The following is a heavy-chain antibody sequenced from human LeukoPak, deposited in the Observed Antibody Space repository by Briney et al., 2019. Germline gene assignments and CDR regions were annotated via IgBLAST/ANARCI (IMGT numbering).Heavy chain of an antibody. Sequence: SVKVSCKASGGTFSSYAISWVRQAPGQGLEWMGRIIPILGIANYAQKFQGRVTVTADKSTSTAYMELSSLRSGDTAVYYCARDFHRRIAAAGHFDYWSQGTLVTVSS. V-gene: IGHV1-69*04. J-gene: IGHJ4*02. D-gene: IGHD6-13*01. CDR2: IIPILGIA. CDR1: GGTFSSYA. CDR3: ARDFHRRIAAAGHFDY.